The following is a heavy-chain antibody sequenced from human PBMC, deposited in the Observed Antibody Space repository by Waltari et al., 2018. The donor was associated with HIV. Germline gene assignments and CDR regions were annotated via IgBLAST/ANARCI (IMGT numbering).Heavy chain of an antibody. Sequence: QVQLQESGPGLVKPSQTLSLTCTVSGGSISSGSYYWSSIRQPAGKGLEWIGRIYTSGSTNYNPSLKSRVTISVDTSKNQFSLKLSSVTAADTAVYYCASGYDSSGYYYPFDYWGQGTLVTVSS. CDR2: IYTSGST. J-gene: IGHJ4*02. CDR3: ASGYDSSGYYYPFDY. V-gene: IGHV4-61*02. D-gene: IGHD3-22*01. CDR1: GGSISSGSYY.